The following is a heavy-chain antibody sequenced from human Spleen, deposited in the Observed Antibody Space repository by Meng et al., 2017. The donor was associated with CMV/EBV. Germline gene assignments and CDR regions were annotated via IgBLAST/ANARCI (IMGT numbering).Heavy chain of an antibody. V-gene: IGHV4-38-2*02. J-gene: IGHJ6*02. Sequence: SETLSLTCTVSGYSISSGYYWGWIRQPPGKGLEWIGSIDYSGNTYYNPSLKSRVSISVDTSKNQFSLKLSSVTAADTAVYYCARHLYGMDVWGQGTTVTVSS. CDR2: IDYSGNT. CDR1: GYSISSGYY. CDR3: ARHLYGMDV. D-gene: IGHD3-3*02.